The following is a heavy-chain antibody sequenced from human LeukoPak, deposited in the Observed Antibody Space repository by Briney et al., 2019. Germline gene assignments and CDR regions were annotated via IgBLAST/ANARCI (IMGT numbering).Heavy chain of an antibody. V-gene: IGHV1-2*02. CDR2: INPNSGGT. D-gene: IGHD3-22*01. Sequence: ASVKVSCKASGYTFTGYYMHWVRQAPGQGLEWMGWINPNSGGTNYAQKFQGRVTMTRDTSISTAYMGLSRLRSDDTAVYYCARDYYDSSGYYPRLGSVYWGQGTLVTVSS. CDR3: ARDYYDSSGYYPRLGSVY. CDR1: GYTFTGYY. J-gene: IGHJ4*02.